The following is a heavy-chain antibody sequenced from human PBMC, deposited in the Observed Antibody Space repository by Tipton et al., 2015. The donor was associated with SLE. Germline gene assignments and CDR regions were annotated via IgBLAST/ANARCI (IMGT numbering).Heavy chain of an antibody. D-gene: IGHD4/OR15-4a*01. CDR3: ARGGGRGYGV. CDR1: GFTFNSYA. J-gene: IGHJ4*02. Sequence: SLRLSCAASGFTFNSYAIHWVRQAPGKGLEWVALISYDGSKKYNADSVKGRFTISRDNSKNTLYLQMNSLRTEDTAVYYCARGGGRGYGVWGQGTLVTVSS. CDR2: ISYDGSKK. V-gene: IGHV3-30*04.